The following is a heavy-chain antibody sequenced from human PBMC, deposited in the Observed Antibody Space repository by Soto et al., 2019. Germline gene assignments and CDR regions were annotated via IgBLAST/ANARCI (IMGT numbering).Heavy chain of an antibody. CDR1: GGSVSSDRYL. CDR2: IRYSATPNGTT. Sequence: QLLLQESGPRLVKPSATLSLKCTVAGGSVSSDRYLWGWIRQPPGKGPEWIGSIRYSATPNGTTMYNPSLSGRVTISLDTFPDQASLRLASLTATDTAVYYCSRHDDYRGTPRGVHLWGQGTLVTVSS. CDR3: SRHDDYRGTPRGVHL. D-gene: IGHD5-12*01. V-gene: IGHV4-39*01. J-gene: IGHJ3*01.